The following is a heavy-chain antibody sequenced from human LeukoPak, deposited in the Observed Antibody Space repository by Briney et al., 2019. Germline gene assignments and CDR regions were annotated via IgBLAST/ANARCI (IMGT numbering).Heavy chain of an antibody. CDR3: ARLGSRSFAGSYSSSWYEFWGESGYYYGMDV. D-gene: IGHD6-13*01. CDR2: IYYSGST. CDR1: GGSISSYY. Sequence: PSETLSLTCTVSGGSISSYYWSWIRQPPGKGLEWIGYIYYSGSTNYNPSLKSRVTISVDTSKNQFSLKLSSVTAADTAVYYCARLGSRSFAGSYSSSWYEFWGESGYYYGMDVWGQGTTVTVSS. J-gene: IGHJ6*02. V-gene: IGHV4-59*08.